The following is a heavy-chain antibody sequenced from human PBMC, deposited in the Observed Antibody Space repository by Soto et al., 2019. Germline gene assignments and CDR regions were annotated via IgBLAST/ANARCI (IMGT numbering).Heavy chain of an antibody. Sequence: QPGGSLRLSCAASGFTFSSYGMHWVCQAQGKGLEWVAVIWYDGSNKYYADSVKGRFTISRDNSKNTLYLQMNSLRAEDTAVYYCARDLAAAGPPCFDYWGQGTLVTVSS. D-gene: IGHD6-13*01. CDR3: ARDLAAAGPPCFDY. J-gene: IGHJ4*02. V-gene: IGHV3-33*01. CDR2: IWYDGSNK. CDR1: GFTFSSYG.